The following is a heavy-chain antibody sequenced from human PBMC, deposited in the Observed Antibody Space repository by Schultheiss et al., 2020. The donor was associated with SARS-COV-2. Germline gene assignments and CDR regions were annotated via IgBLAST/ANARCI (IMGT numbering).Heavy chain of an antibody. D-gene: IGHD3-9*01. CDR2: IYYSGTT. CDR1: GGSVISWIYH. CDR3: ARHTGRGDWFELSGDLDY. J-gene: IGHJ4*02. Sequence: SETLSLTCTVSGGSVISWIYHWGWIRQPPGKGLEWIGSIYYSGTTYYNPSLKSPVTISVDTSKNQFSLELSSVTAADTAVYFCARHTGRGDWFELSGDLDYWGQGTLVTVSS. V-gene: IGHV4-39*01.